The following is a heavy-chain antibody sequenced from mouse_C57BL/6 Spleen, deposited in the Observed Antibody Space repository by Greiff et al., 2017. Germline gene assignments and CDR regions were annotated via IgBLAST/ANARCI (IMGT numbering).Heavy chain of an antibody. CDR3: ARHPLYLGLELFDY. V-gene: IGHV2-6-1*01. D-gene: IGHD4-1*01. CDR1: GFSLTSYG. J-gene: IGHJ2*01. Sequence: QVQLKESGPGLVAPSQSLSITCTVSGFSLTSYGVHWVRQPPGKGLEWLVVIWSDGSTTYNSALKSRLSISKDISKSQVFLKMNRLQTNDTAMDYCARHPLYLGLELFDYWGQGTTLTVSS. CDR2: IWSDGST.